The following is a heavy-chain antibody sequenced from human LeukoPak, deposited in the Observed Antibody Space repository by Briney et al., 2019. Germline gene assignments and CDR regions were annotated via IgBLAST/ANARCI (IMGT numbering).Heavy chain of an antibody. V-gene: IGHV3-30*04. D-gene: IGHD3-22*01. Sequence: GRSLRLSCAASGFTFSSYAMHWVRQAPGKGLEWVAVISYDGSNKYYADSVKGRFTISRDNSQNTLYLQMNSLRAEDTAVYYCARAREDGDYDSSGYYYDSWGQGTLVTVSS. CDR3: ARAREDGDYDSSGYYYDS. J-gene: IGHJ4*02. CDR2: ISYDGSNK. CDR1: GFTFSSYA.